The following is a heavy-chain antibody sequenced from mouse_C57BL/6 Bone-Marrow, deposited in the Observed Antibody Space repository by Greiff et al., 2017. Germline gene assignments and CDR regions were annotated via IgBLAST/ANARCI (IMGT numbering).Heavy chain of an antibody. D-gene: IGHD2-4*01. J-gene: IGHJ4*01. CDR1: GFTFSDYY. CDR2: ISNGGGST. V-gene: IGHV5-12*01. CDR3: ARDIYYDD. Sequence: EVQVVESGGGLVQPGGSLKLSCAASGFTFSDYYMYWVRQTPEKRLEWVAYISNGGGSTYYPDTVKGRFTISRDNAKNTLYLKMSRLKSEDTAMYYCARDIYYDDWGQGTSVTVSS.